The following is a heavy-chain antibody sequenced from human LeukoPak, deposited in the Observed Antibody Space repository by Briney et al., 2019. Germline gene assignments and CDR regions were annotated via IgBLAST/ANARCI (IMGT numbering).Heavy chain of an antibody. CDR1: GFTFSSYE. Sequence: GGSLRLSCAASGFTFSSYEMNWVRQAPGKGLEWVSYISSSGSTIYYADSVKGRFTISRDNSKNTLYLQMNSLRAEDTAVYYCAKGYYYDRYFDYWGQGTLVTVSS. V-gene: IGHV3-48*03. J-gene: IGHJ4*02. D-gene: IGHD3-22*01. CDR3: AKGYYYDRYFDY. CDR2: ISSSGSTI.